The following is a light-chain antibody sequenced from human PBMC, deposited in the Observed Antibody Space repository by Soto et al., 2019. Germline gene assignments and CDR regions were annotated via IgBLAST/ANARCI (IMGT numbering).Light chain of an antibody. CDR3: QQYGSSRLT. V-gene: IGKV3-20*01. J-gene: IGKJ4*01. CDR2: GAS. Sequence: ELVLTQSPGTLSLSPGERATLSCRASQSVSSSYVAWYQQKPGQAPRLLIYGASSRATGIPDRFSGSGSGTDFTLTISRLEPEDFALYYCQQYGSSRLTFGGGTKVQIK. CDR1: QSVSSSY.